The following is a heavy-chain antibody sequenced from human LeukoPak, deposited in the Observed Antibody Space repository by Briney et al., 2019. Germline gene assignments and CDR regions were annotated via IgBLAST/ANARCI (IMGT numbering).Heavy chain of an antibody. D-gene: IGHD2-2*01. CDR2: IYYSGST. CDR1: GGSISSGHYY. CDR3: AREVVVPAAHAFDI. Sequence: SETLSLTCTVSGGSISSGHYYWSWIRQPPGKGLEWIGYIYYSGSTYYNPSLKSRVTISVDTSKNQFSLKLSSVTAADTAVYYCAREVVVPAAHAFDIWGQGTMVTVSS. J-gene: IGHJ3*02. V-gene: IGHV4-30-4*08.